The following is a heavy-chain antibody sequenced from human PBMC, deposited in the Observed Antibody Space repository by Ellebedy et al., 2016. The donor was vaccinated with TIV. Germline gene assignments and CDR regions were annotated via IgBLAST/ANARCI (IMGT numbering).Heavy chain of an antibody. CDR1: EYSFSDYW. V-gene: IGHV5-51*01. J-gene: IGHJ4*02. Sequence: GESLKISCKASEYSFSDYWVGWVRQMPGKGLEWMGIIYPGYSDTRYSPSFQGQVTISADKSISTAYLQWSSLKASDTAMYYCARSDSSGYEFDYWGQGTLVTGSS. CDR2: IYPGYSDT. D-gene: IGHD3-22*01. CDR3: ARSDSSGYEFDY.